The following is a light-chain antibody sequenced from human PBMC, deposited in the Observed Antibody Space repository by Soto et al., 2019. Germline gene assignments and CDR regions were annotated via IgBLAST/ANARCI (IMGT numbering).Light chain of an antibody. V-gene: IGLV2-14*03. CDR2: DVS. J-gene: IGLJ1*01. CDR3: SSYRASSSTHYV. Sequence: QSALTQPASLSGSPGQSITISCTGTSSDVGGYNYVSWYQQHPGKAPKLMIYDVSNRPSGVSNRFSGSKSGNTASLTISGLQDEDEADYYCSSYRASSSTHYVFGTGTQLTVL. CDR1: SSDVGGYNY.